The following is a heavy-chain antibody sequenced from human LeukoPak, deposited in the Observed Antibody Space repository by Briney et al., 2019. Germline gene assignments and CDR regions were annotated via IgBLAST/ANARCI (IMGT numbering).Heavy chain of an antibody. CDR3: ARGLWSYLDY. CDR1: GGSISSGGYY. D-gene: IGHD4/OR15-4a*01. J-gene: IGHJ4*02. CDR2: IYYSGST. Sequence: PSETLPLTCTVSGGSISSGGYYWSWIRQHPGKGLEWIGYIYYSGSTYYNPSLKSRVTISVDTSKNQFSLKLSSVTAADTAVYYCARGLWSYLDYWGQGTLVTVSS. V-gene: IGHV4-31*03.